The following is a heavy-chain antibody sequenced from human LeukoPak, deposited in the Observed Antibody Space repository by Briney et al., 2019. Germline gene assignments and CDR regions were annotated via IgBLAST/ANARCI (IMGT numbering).Heavy chain of an antibody. CDR2: ISSSSSYI. CDR1: GFTFSSYG. D-gene: IGHD6-6*01. Sequence: GGSLRLSCAASGFTFSSYGMHWVRQAPGKGLEWVSSISSSSSYIYYADSVKGRFTISRDNAKNSLYLQMNSLRAEDTAVYYCARGSSYFFDYWGQGTLVTVSS. J-gene: IGHJ4*02. CDR3: ARGSSYFFDY. V-gene: IGHV3-21*01.